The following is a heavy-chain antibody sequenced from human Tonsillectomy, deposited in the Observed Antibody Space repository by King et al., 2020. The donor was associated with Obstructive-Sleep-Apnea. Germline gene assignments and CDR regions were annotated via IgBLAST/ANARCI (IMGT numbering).Heavy chain of an antibody. V-gene: IGHV3-23*04. D-gene: IGHD2-21*02. CDR2: ISASGDNI. CDR3: ARMSGDCFWDVHYHAMDV. J-gene: IGHJ6*02. CDR1: GLIFRNSA. Sequence: VQLVESGGGSVQPGGSLRLSCAASGLIFRNSAMSWVRQAPGKGLEWVSTISASGDNIYYADSVKGRFTISRDSSKNKLYLQMNSLRAEDTALYSCARMSGDCFWDVHYHAMDVWGQGTTVTVTS.